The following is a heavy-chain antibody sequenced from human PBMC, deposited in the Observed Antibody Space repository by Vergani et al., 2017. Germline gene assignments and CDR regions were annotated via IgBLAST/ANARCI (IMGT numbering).Heavy chain of an antibody. Sequence: QVQLQESGPGLVKPSETLSLTCTVSGGSISSYHWSWIRQPPGKGLEWIGYIYYSGSTNYNPSLKSRVTISVDTSKNQFSLKLSSVTAADTAVYYCARGGWGTVTTFFHYGMDVWGQGTTVTVSS. V-gene: IGHV4-59*01. D-gene: IGHD4-17*01. J-gene: IGHJ6*02. CDR3: ARGGWGTVTTFFHYGMDV. CDR1: GGSISSYH. CDR2: IYYSGST.